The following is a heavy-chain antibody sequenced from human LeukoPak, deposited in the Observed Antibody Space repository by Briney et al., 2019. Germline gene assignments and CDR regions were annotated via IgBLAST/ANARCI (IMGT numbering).Heavy chain of an antibody. CDR3: ARDLDYYGSGSFFNI. CDR1: GYTFTAYS. J-gene: IGHJ3*02. CDR2: INPNSGGT. V-gene: IGHV1-2*02. D-gene: IGHD3-10*01. Sequence: ASVKVSCKASGYTFTAYSMHWVRQAPGQGLEWIGWINPNSGGTNYAQKFQGRVTMTRDTSITTAYMELSRLSSDDTAVYYCARDLDYYGSGSFFNIWGQGTMVTVSS.